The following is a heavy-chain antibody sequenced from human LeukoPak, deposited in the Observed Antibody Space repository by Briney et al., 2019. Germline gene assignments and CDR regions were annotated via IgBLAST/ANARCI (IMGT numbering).Heavy chain of an antibody. V-gene: IGHV3-23*01. J-gene: IGHJ4*02. CDR1: GFTFSDYA. CDR2: ISGSGGST. Sequence: GRSLRLSCAASGFTFSDYAMHWVRQAPGKGLEWVSVISGSGGSTYYADSVKGRFTISRDNSKNTLYLQMNSLRAEDTAVYYCAKISGYSEDYWGQGTLVTVSS. D-gene: IGHD5-18*01. CDR3: AKISGYSEDY.